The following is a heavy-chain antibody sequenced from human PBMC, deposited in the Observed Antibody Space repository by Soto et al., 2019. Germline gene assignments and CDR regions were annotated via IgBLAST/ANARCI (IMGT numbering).Heavy chain of an antibody. Sequence: QLHLQESGPRLLKPSETLSLTCTVSGVSITSTTHYRAWIRQPPGKRLEWIGSVYYTGTTYSAASLTSRLTMSVDTSKDQFSLNVNSVTAADTALYYCARLSYCFTDGCIFDSWGQGILVTVSS. CDR2: VYYTGTT. CDR3: ARLSYCFTDGCIFDS. V-gene: IGHV4-39*01. J-gene: IGHJ4*02. CDR1: GVSITSTTHY. D-gene: IGHD2-8*02.